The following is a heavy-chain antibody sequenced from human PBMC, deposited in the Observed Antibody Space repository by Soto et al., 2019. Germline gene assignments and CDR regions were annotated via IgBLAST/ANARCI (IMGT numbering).Heavy chain of an antibody. CDR1: GASIRNFY. CDR2: IYNGERT. Sequence: QVHLQESGPGLVKPSETMSLTCTASGASIRNFYWNWVRQFPGKGLEWIGHIYNGERTNYNPSLKSRVTISGDTSKNQFSLKLSSVTVAGTAVYYCAQTTGWPGFDYWGQGTLVAVSS. D-gene: IGHD6-19*01. V-gene: IGHV4-59*01. CDR3: AQTTGWPGFDY. J-gene: IGHJ4*02.